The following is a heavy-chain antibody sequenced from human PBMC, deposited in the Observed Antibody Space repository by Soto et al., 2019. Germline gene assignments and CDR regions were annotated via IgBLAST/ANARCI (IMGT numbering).Heavy chain of an antibody. CDR1: GFTFSSYA. Sequence: RLSCSASGFTFSSYAMSWVRQAPGRGLGWVSAISGSGGSTYYADSVKGRFTISRDNSKNTLYLQMNSLRAEDTAVYYCAKDLAGYFDYWGQGTLVTVSS. CDR3: AKDLAGYFDY. V-gene: IGHV3-23*01. CDR2: ISGSGGST. D-gene: IGHD6-19*01. J-gene: IGHJ4*02.